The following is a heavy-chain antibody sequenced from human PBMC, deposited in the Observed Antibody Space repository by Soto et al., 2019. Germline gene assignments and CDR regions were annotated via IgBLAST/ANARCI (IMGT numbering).Heavy chain of an antibody. CDR1: GFTFSTSW. D-gene: IGHD1-26*01. CDR3: ARAGYYYFDY. CDR2: INSDGSTI. J-gene: IGHJ4*02. Sequence: EVQLVESGGGLVQPGGSLRLSCAASGFTFSTSWVHWVRQAPGKGLVWVSRINSDGSTIDYADSVKGRFTISRDNAKNTLYLQMNSLRAEDTAVYYCARAGYYYFDYWGQGALVTVSS. V-gene: IGHV3-74*01.